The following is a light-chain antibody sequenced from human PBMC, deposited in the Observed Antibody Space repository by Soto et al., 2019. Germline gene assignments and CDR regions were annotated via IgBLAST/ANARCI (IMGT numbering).Light chain of an antibody. CDR1: SSDVGGYNY. CDR2: EVS. Sequence: QSALTQPAFVSGSPGQSITISCTGTSSDVGGYNYVSWYQHPPGKAPKLMISEVSNRPSGVSNRFSGSKSGNTASLTISGLQAEDEADYYCSSYTSTSTRVFGTGTKLTAL. J-gene: IGLJ1*01. V-gene: IGLV2-14*01. CDR3: SSYTSTSTRV.